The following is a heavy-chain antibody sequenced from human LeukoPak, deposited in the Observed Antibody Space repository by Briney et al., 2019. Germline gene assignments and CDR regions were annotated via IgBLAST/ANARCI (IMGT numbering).Heavy chain of an antibody. CDR1: GGSFSGYY. CDR2: INHSGST. V-gene: IGHV4-34*01. Sequence: PSEPLSLTCAVYGGSFSGYYGRWLRHPPGKGLEGLGEINHSGSTNYNPPLKSRVTISVDTSKNQFSLKLSSVTAADTAVYYCATLPRYDSSGYYYARPFDYWGQGTLVTVSS. J-gene: IGHJ4*02. CDR3: ATLPRYDSSGYYYARPFDY. D-gene: IGHD3-22*01.